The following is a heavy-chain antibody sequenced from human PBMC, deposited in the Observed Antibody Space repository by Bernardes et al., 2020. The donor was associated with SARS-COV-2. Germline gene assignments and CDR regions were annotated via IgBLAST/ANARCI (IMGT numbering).Heavy chain of an antibody. CDR1: GFTFINYA. CDR3: AKDFSGVYHNYGMDV. Sequence: GGSLRLSCAASGFTFINYAMNWVRQAPGKGPEWVSSISGGGGRSYHTDSVRGRFTISRDNSRNTLDLQMNSLRAEDTAIYFCAKDFSGVYHNYGMDVWGQGTTVTVSS. J-gene: IGHJ6*02. V-gene: IGHV3-23*01. D-gene: IGHD1-26*01. CDR2: ISGGGGRS.